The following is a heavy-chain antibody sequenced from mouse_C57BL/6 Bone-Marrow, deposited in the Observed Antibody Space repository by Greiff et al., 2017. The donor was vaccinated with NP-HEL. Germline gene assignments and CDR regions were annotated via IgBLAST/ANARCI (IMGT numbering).Heavy chain of an antibody. CDR3: ARQPPIYYDYPWFAY. D-gene: IGHD2-4*01. CDR2: ISGGGGNT. CDR1: GFTFTSYT. V-gene: IGHV5-9*01. J-gene: IGHJ3*01. Sequence: DVMLVESGGGLVKPGGSLKLSCAASGFTFTSYTMSWVRQTPEKRLEWVATISGGGGNTYYPDSVKGRFTISRDNAKNTLYLQMSSLRSEDTALYYCARQPPIYYDYPWFAYWGQGTLVTVSA.